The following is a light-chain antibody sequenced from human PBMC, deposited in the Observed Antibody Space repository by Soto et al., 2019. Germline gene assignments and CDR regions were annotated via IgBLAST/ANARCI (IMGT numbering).Light chain of an antibody. CDR3: SSYTRSSTLV. Sequence: QSALTQPASVSGSPGQSITISCTGTSSDVGGYNYVSWYQQHPGKAPKLMIYDVSNRPSGVSNRFSGSKSGNTASLTISGLQAEDEADYYCSSYTRSSTLVFVPGTKVNVL. J-gene: IGLJ1*01. CDR2: DVS. V-gene: IGLV2-14*01. CDR1: SSDVGGYNY.